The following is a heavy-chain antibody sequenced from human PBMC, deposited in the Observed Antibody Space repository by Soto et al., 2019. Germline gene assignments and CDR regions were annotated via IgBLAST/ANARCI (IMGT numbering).Heavy chain of an antibody. D-gene: IGHD3-10*01. CDR1: TFSSYA. CDR2: IIPVFGTA. J-gene: IGHJ6*02. CDR3: ARTYYYGSGRSHYYYYYGMDV. Sequence: TFSSYAISWVRQAPGQGLEWMGGIIPVFGTASYAQKFQGRVTITADESTSTAYMELSSLRSEDTAVYYCARTYYYGSGRSHYYYYYGMDVWGQGTTVTV. V-gene: IGHV1-69*01.